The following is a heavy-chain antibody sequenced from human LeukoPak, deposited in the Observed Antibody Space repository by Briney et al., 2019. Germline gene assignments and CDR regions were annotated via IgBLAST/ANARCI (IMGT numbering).Heavy chain of an antibody. Sequence: PSETLSLTCTVSGGSISSYYWSWIRQPAGKGLEWIGRIYTSGSTNYNPSLKSRVTMSVDTSKNQFSLKLSSVTAADTAVYYCARARRYYDSSGYYSGIYFDYWGQGTLVTVSS. J-gene: IGHJ4*02. CDR2: IYTSGST. CDR1: GGSISSYY. D-gene: IGHD3-22*01. V-gene: IGHV4-4*07. CDR3: ARARRYYDSSGYYSGIYFDY.